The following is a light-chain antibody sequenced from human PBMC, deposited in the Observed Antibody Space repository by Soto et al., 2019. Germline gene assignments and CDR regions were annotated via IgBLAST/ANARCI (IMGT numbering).Light chain of an antibody. CDR3: QQRSNWPLT. CDR1: QTVGRS. Sequence: EIVLTQSPATLSLSPGEIATLSCRARQTVGRSLAWYQQKSCQAPRLLISDAANRATGITARFSGSGSGTDFTLTISSLESEDFAIYYCQQRSNWPLTFGQGTRLEIK. CDR2: DAA. V-gene: IGKV3-11*01. J-gene: IGKJ5*01.